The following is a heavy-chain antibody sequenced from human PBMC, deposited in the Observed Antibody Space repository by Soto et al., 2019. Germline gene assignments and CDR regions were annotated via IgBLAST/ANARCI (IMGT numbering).Heavy chain of an antibody. Sequence: SETLSLTCAVSTYSIRSDYHWGWIRQPPGKGLEWIGSIYHSGSTYHNPSLKSRVTISVDTSKNQISLKLSSVTAADSAVYYCAXEVRYSSGWYPKYYFDYWGQGTMVTVSS. V-gene: IGHV4-38-2*02. D-gene: IGHD6-19*01. CDR2: IYHSGST. J-gene: IGHJ4*02. CDR1: TYSIRSDYH. CDR3: AXEVRYSSGWYPKYYFDY.